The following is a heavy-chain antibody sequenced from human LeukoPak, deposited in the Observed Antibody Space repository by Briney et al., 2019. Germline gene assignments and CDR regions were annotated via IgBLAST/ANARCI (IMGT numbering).Heavy chain of an antibody. D-gene: IGHD3-22*01. CDR2: INSDGSST. V-gene: IGHV3-74*01. CDR3: ARDLYYYDSSGYFRAFDY. Sequence: GGSLRLSCAASGFTFSSYWMHWVRQAPGKGLVWVSRINSDGSSTSYADSVKGRFTISRDDARNTLYLQMNSLRAEDTAVYYCARDLYYYDSSGYFRAFDYWGQGTLVTVSS. J-gene: IGHJ4*02. CDR1: GFTFSSYW.